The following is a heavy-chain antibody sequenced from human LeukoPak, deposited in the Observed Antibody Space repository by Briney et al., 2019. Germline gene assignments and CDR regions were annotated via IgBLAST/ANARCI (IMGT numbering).Heavy chain of an antibody. CDR1: GYTFTSYD. V-gene: IGHV1-8*01. CDR3: ARGLGDFWSGYYTDGFVD. CDR2: MNPNSGNT. J-gene: IGHJ4*02. D-gene: IGHD3-3*01. Sequence: ASVKVSCKASGYTFTSYDINWVRQATGQGLEWMGWMNPNSGNTGYAQKFQGRVTMTRNTSMSTAYMELSSLRSEDTAVYYCARGLGDFWSGYYTDGFVDWGQGTLVTVSS.